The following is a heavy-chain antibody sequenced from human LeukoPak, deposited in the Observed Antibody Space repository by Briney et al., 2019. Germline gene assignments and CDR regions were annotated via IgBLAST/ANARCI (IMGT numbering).Heavy chain of an antibody. Sequence: SVKVSCKASGGTFSSYAISWVRQAPGQGLEWMGRIIPIFGIANYAQKFQGRVTITADKSTSTAYMELSSLRSEDTAVYYCARAVVPAAKLRGYSYGHSQFYFDYWGQGTLVTVSS. CDR1: GGTFSSYA. CDR3: ARAVVPAAKLRGYSYGHSQFYFDY. V-gene: IGHV1-69*04. CDR2: IIPIFGIA. J-gene: IGHJ4*02. D-gene: IGHD5-18*01.